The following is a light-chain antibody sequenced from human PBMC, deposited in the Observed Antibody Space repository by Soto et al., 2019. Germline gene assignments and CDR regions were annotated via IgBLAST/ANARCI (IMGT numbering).Light chain of an antibody. CDR1: QSITNY. CDR2: AAS. Sequence: DIQMTQSPSSLSASVGDRVTISGRASQSITNYLNWYQQKPGKAPKVLIYAASSLQSGVPSRFSGSGSGTDFTLTISSLQPDDFATYYCQRYNAYWAFGPGTKVDIK. J-gene: IGKJ1*01. CDR3: QRYNAYWA. V-gene: IGKV1-39*01.